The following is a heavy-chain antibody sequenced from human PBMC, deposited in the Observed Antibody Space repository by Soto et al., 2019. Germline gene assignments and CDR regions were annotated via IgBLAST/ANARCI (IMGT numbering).Heavy chain of an antibody. CDR2: ISYDGSNK. V-gene: IGHV3-30-3*01. Sequence: RGALLVSCVASGFTFSIYAMPWVRQAPGKGLDLLPLISYDGSNKYYADSVKCRFTISRDNSKNTLYLQMNSLRAEETAVYYCARDPPPAPNYDFWSGYHIGPLDYWGQGTLVTVSS. J-gene: IGHJ4*02. CDR1: GFTFSIYA. CDR3: ARDPPPAPNYDFWSGYHIGPLDY. D-gene: IGHD3-3*01.